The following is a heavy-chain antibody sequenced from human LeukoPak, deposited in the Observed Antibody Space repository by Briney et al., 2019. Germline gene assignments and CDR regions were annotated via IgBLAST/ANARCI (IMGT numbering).Heavy chain of an antibody. CDR2: IRFGGNAQ. J-gene: IGHJ4*02. Sequence: GGSLRLSCAASGFTFSNHGMHWLRQPPGKGLEWLTWIRFGGNAQFYADSVKGRLTISRDNSKNTLYLQLNGLRVEDTAVYYCAKDYNWGLDYWGQGTLVTVSS. CDR3: AKDYNWGLDY. CDR1: GFTFSNHG. D-gene: IGHD5-24*01. V-gene: IGHV3-30*02.